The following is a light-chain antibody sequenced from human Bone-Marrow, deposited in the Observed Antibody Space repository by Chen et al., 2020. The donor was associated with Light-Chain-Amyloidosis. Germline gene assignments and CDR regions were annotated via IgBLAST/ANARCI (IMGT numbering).Light chain of an antibody. CDR2: GSS. J-gene: IGKJ4*01. V-gene: IGKV3-20*01. CDR1: QTISSNY. Sequence: EIVLTQSPGTLSLSPGEGANLSCRASQTISSNYLTWYQQKFGQAPRLLIYGSSSRATGIPDRFTGSGSGTDFTRSLNRLEPEDFAMYYCQQYGTSPLAFGGGTKVEIK. CDR3: QQYGTSPLA.